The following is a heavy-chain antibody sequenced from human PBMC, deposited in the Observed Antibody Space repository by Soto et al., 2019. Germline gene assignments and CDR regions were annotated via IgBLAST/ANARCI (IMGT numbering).Heavy chain of an antibody. CDR1: GFPVSSNY. CDR3: ARDRVESGYPEYFQH. J-gene: IGHJ1*01. V-gene: IGHV3-53*01. CDR2: IYSGGST. D-gene: IGHD3-22*01. Sequence: GGSLRLCCSASGFPVSSNYMSWVRQAPGKGLEWVSVIYSGGSTYYADSVKGRFTISRDNSKNTLYLQMNSLRAEDTAVYYCARDRVESGYPEYFQHWGQGTLVTVSS.